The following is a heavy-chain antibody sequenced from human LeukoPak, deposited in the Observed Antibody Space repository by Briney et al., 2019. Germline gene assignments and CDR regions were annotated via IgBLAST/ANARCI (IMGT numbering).Heavy chain of an antibody. CDR1: GGSISSGGYS. CDR3: ARASIWFGELSAFDY. J-gene: IGHJ4*02. V-gene: IGHV4-30-2*01. CDR2: IYHSGST. D-gene: IGHD3-10*01. Sequence: SQTLSLTCAASGGSISSGGYSWSWIRQPPGKGLEWIGYIYHSGSTYYNPSLKSRVTISVDRTKNQFSLKLSSVTAADTAVYYCARASIWFGELSAFDYWGQGTLVTVSS.